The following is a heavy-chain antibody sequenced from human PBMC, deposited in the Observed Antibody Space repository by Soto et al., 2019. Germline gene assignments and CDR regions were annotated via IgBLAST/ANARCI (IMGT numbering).Heavy chain of an antibody. V-gene: IGHV3-74*01. D-gene: IGHD5-12*01. CDR3: ARGGFNHVFDL. CDR2: VNNDGSDT. Sequence: EEQLLESRGGLVQPGGSLRISCAASGFAFSSYWIHWVRQDPGKGLMWVSRVNNDGSDTIYADSVKGRFTISRDNADNMVYLQMSSLRAEDTAVYFCARGGFNHVFDLWGQGTMVTVSS. J-gene: IGHJ3*01. CDR1: GFAFSSYW.